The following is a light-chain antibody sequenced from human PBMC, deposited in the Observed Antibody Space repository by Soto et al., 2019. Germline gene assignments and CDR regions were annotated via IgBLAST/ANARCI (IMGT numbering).Light chain of an antibody. Sequence: QSVLTEPPSASGSPGQSVTISCTETSSDVGAYNYVSWYQQLPGKASTLLIYELSKRPSGVPDRFSGSKSDNTASLTVSGLQAEDEADYYCTSYAGTDSLFYVFGSGTKVTIL. V-gene: IGLV2-8*01. CDR2: ELS. J-gene: IGLJ1*01. CDR1: SSDVGAYNY. CDR3: TSYAGTDSLFYV.